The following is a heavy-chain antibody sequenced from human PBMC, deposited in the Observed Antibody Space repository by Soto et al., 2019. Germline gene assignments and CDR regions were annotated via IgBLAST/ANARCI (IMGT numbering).Heavy chain of an antibody. V-gene: IGHV4-39*01. CDR1: GGSISSSSYY. CDR3: ARHQSHSSSYVDP. J-gene: IGHJ5*02. Sequence: PETLSLTCTVSGGSISSSSYYWGWIRQPPGKGLEWIGSIYYSGSTYYNPSLKSRVTISVDTSKNQFSLKLSSVTAADTAVYYCARHQSHSSSYVDPWGQGTLVTVS. D-gene: IGHD6-13*01. CDR2: IYYSGST.